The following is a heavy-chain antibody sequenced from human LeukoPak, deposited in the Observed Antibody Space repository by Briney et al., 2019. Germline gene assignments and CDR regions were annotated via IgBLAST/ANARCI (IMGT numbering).Heavy chain of an antibody. CDR1: GFTFSSYE. CDR2: INHSGST. CDR3: ASNGYYHGDY. V-gene: IGHV4-34*01. Sequence: GSLRLSCAASGFTFSSYEMNWVRQPPGKGLEWIGEINHSGSTNYNPSLKSRVTISVDTSKNQFSLKLSSVTAADTAVYYCASNGYYHGDYWGQGTLVTVSS. D-gene: IGHD3-10*01. J-gene: IGHJ4*02.